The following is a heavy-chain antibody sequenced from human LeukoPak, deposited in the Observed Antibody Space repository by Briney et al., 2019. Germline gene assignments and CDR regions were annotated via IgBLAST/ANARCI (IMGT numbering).Heavy chain of an antibody. CDR1: GFTFSSYA. J-gene: IGHJ3*02. D-gene: IGHD7-27*01. CDR3: ARDPRRLGNAFDI. CDR2: ISYDGSNK. V-gene: IGHV3-30*04. Sequence: PGGSLRLSCAASGFTFSSYAMHWVRQAPGKGLEWVAVISYDGSNKYYADSVKGRFTISRDNARNSLYLQMNSLRAEDTAVYYCARDPRRLGNAFDIWGQGTMVTVSS.